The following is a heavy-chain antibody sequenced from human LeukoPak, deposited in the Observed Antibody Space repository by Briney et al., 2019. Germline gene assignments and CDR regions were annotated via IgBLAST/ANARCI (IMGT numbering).Heavy chain of an antibody. CDR3: ARGVYIAAAQYGY. CDR1: GGSISSYY. D-gene: IGHD6-13*01. V-gene: IGHV4-59*01. CDR2: IYYSGTT. J-gene: IGHJ4*02. Sequence: SETLSLTCTVSGGSISSYYWSWIRQPPGKGLEWIGYIYYSGTTNYNPSLKSRVTISVDTSKNQFSLELSSVSAADTAVYYCARGVYIAAAQYGYWGQGTLVTVSS.